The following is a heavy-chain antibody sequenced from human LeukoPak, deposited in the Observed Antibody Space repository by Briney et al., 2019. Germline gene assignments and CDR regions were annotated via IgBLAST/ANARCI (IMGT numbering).Heavy chain of an antibody. V-gene: IGHV4-30-2*01. CDR1: GGSISSGGYY. CDR3: ARRAVAGTGGAFDI. D-gene: IGHD6-19*01. J-gene: IGHJ3*02. Sequence: SETLSLTCTVSGGSISSGGYYWSWIRQPPGKGLEWIGYIYHSGSTYYNPSLKSRVTISVDRSKNQFSLKLSSVTAADTAVYYCARRAVAGTGGAFDIWGQGTMVTVSS. CDR2: IYHSGST.